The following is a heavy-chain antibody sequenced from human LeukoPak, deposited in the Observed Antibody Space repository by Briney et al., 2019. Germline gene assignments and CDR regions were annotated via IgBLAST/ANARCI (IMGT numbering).Heavy chain of an antibody. D-gene: IGHD1-26*01. CDR1: GFTFSSYG. Sequence: PGGSLRLSCAASGFTFSSYGMHWVRQSPGKGLVWVSRISPDGSSTFYAGSVKGRFTISRDNSKSTLYLQMNSLRAEDTAVYYCLRGPTTPGACWGQGTLVTVSS. CDR3: LRGPTTPGAC. J-gene: IGHJ4*02. V-gene: IGHV3-74*01. CDR2: ISPDGSST.